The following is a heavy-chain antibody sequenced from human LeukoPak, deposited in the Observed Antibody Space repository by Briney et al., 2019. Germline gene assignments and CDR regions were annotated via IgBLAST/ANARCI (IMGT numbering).Heavy chain of an antibody. CDR3: LHSQNVDIVATIGWYYFDY. J-gene: IGHJ4*02. Sequence: GASVKVSCKASGGTFSSYAISWVRQAPGQGLEWMGRIIPILGIANYAQKFQGRVTITADKSTSTAYMELSSLRSEDTAVYYCLHSQNVDIVATIGWYYFDYWGQGTLVTVYS. CDR2: IIPILGIA. CDR1: GGTFSSYA. D-gene: IGHD5-12*01. V-gene: IGHV1-69*04.